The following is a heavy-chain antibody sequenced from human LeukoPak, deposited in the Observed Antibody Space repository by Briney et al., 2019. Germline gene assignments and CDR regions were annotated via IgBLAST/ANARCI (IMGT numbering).Heavy chain of an antibody. J-gene: IGHJ4*02. CDR1: GFTFSHFG. D-gene: IGHD4-11*01. CDR3: AKDAQRGFDYSNSLEY. Sequence: GGFLRLSCAASGFTFSHFGFHWVRQAPGKGLEWVAVIWSDGTNQYYGDSVKGRFIIYRDDSHNTVYLQMNSLRVEDTAVYYCAKDAQRGFDYSNSLEYWGKGSLVTVSS. CDR2: IWSDGTNQ. V-gene: IGHV3-33*06.